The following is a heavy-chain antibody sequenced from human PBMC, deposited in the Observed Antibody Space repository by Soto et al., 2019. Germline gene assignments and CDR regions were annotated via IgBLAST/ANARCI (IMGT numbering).Heavy chain of an antibody. Sequence: QVQLVQSGAEVKKPGASVKVSCKASGYTFTGYYMHWVRQAPGQGLEWMGWINPNSGGTNYAQKFQGRVTMTRDTSISTAYMELSRLRSDDTAVYYCATLSGFAMVRGAPRDLWYWGQGTLVTVSS. V-gene: IGHV1-2*02. J-gene: IGHJ4*02. CDR3: ATLSGFAMVRGAPRDLWY. CDR2: INPNSGGT. CDR1: GYTFTGYY. D-gene: IGHD3-10*01.